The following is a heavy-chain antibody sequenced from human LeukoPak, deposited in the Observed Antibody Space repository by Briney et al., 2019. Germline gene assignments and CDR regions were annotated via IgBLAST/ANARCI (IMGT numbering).Heavy chain of an antibody. Sequence: SETLSLTCTVSGGSISSSSYYWGWIRQPPGKGLEWIGSVYYSGSTYYNPSLKSRVTISVDTSKNQFSLKLSSVTAADTAVYYCARDMWFGEGGLDYWGQGTLVTVSS. J-gene: IGHJ4*02. CDR3: ARDMWFGEGGLDY. D-gene: IGHD3-10*01. CDR1: GGSISSSSYY. CDR2: VYYSGST. V-gene: IGHV4-39*07.